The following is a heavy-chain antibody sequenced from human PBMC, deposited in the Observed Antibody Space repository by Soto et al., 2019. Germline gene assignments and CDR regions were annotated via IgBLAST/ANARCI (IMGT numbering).Heavy chain of an antibody. CDR1: GGIFTASA. V-gene: IGHV1-69*13. J-gene: IGHJ6*02. D-gene: IGHD3-10*01. CDR2: VIPMFGTT. Sequence: SVKVSCKSSGGIFTASAISWVRQAPGQGPEWMGGVIPMFGTTNYPQRFQGRVTINADESTNTAYMQLSSLRSEDTAVYFCAVGFKLDYYSLDVWGQGTTVTVSS. CDR3: AVGFKLDYYSLDV.